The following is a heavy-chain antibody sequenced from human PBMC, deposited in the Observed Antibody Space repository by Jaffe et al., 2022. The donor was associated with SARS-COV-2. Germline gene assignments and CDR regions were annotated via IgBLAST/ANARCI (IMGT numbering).Heavy chain of an antibody. CDR1: GFTFSSYG. CDR3: ARRAAVADYYYGMDV. J-gene: IGHJ6*02. D-gene: IGHD6-19*01. Sequence: QVQLVESGGGVVQPGRSLRLSCAASGFTFSSYGMHWVRQAPGKGLEWVAVIWYDGSNKYYADSVKGRFTISRDNSKNTLYLQMNSLRAEDTAVYYCARRAAVADYYYGMDVWGQGTTVTVSS. V-gene: IGHV3-33*01. CDR2: IWYDGSNK.